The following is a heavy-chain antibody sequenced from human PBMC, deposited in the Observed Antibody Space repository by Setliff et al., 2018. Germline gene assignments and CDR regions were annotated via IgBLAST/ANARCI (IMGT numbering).Heavy chain of an antibody. V-gene: IGHV1-8*01. D-gene: IGHD5-12*01. CDR3: ARGKWFRLDKSAWSNWFDP. CDR2: MNAHSGNS. Sequence: ASVKVSCKASGYSFSDYDINWVRQAPGQGLEWMGWMNAHSGNSGCAQKFQGRVTMTRDTSISTAYMELNSLQYEDTAVYCCARGKWFRLDKSAWSNWFDPWGQGTLVTVPQ. CDR1: GYSFSDYD. J-gene: IGHJ5*02.